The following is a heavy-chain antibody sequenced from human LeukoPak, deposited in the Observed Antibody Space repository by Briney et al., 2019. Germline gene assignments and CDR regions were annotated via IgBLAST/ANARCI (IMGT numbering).Heavy chain of an antibody. J-gene: IGHJ4*02. D-gene: IGHD3-10*01. CDR1: GFTFSRYS. V-gene: IGHV3-48*04. CDR3: ARDGGATMVRGVATYDS. CDR2: ISRSSSTI. Sequence: GGSLRLSCAASGFTFSRYSKNWVRQAPGKGLEWVSYISRSSSTIHYADSVKGRFTISRDNAKSSLFLQMNSLRAEDTAVYYCARDGGATMVRGVATYDSWGQGTLVTVSS.